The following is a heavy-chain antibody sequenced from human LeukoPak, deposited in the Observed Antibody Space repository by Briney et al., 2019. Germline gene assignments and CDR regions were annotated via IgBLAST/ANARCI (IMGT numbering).Heavy chain of an antibody. CDR3: AKDRRAATIGCLDY. CDR2: IKQDGSEK. J-gene: IGHJ4*02. V-gene: IGHV3-7*01. D-gene: IGHD5-24*01. CDR1: GFTFSSYW. Sequence: GGSLRLSCAASGFTFSSYWMSWVRQAPGKGLEWVANIKQDGSEKYYVDSVKGRFTISRDNSKNTLYLQMNSLRAEDTAVYYCAKDRRAATIGCLDYWGQGTLVTVSS.